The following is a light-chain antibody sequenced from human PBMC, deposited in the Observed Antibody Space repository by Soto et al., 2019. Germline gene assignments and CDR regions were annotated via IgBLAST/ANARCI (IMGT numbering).Light chain of an antibody. V-gene: IGKV1-39*01. CDR2: AAS. CDR1: QDINKN. CDR3: QQSYTTVLS. J-gene: IGKJ4*01. Sequence: DLQMTQSPSSLSASVGDRVTIXXQASQDINKNVNWYQQKPGTAPQLXIYAASRLHSGGPPRFSGSGAGTDFTLTISSLQPEDFATYFCQQSYTTVLSFGGGTKVDIK.